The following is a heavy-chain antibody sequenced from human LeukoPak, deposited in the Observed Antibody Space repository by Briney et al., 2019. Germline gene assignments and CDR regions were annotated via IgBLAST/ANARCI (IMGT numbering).Heavy chain of an antibody. Sequence: SETLPLTCTVSGDSISSDYWNWIRQPPGKGLEWIASIYYNGITYYNASLESRVTMSVDTSRNQFSLRLRSVSAADTSVYYCARQPTVRRGAVASNFDYWGQGTLVTVSS. CDR1: GDSISSDY. CDR3: ARQPTVRRGAVASNFDY. CDR2: IYYNGIT. V-gene: IGHV4-59*04. D-gene: IGHD6-19*01. J-gene: IGHJ4*02.